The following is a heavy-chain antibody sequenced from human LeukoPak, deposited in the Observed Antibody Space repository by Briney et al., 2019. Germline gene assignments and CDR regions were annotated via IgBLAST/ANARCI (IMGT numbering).Heavy chain of an antibody. CDR1: GFTVSSNY. V-gene: IGHV3-53*05. CDR2: IYSGGST. J-gene: IGHJ6*03. Sequence: GGSLRLSCAASGFTVSSNYMSWVRQAPGKGLEWVSVIYSGGSTYYADSVKGRFTISRDNSKNTLYLQMNSLRAEDTAVYYCARDYYDSSGYSYYYYYYYMDVWGKGTTVTVSS. CDR3: ARDYYDSSGYSYYYYYYYMDV. D-gene: IGHD3-22*01.